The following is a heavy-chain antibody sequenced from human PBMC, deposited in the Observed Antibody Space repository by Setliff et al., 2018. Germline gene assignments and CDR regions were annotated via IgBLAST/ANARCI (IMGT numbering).Heavy chain of an antibody. V-gene: IGHV4-39*07. D-gene: IGHD3-22*01. CDR2: IYYSGST. CDR1: GGSISSSSYY. J-gene: IGHJ3*02. Sequence: SETLSLTCTVSGGSISSSSYYWGWIRQPPGKGLEWIGSIYYSGSTYYNPSLKSRVTISVDTSKNQFSLKLSSVTAADTAVYYCARGDSSGYSLEIVHDAFDIWGQGTMVTVSS. CDR3: ARGDSSGYSLEIVHDAFDI.